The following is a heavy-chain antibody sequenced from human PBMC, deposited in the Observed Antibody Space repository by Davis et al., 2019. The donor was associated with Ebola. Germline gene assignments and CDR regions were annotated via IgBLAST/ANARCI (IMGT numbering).Heavy chain of an antibody. Sequence: ASVKVSCKASGYTFTDYYMHWVRQAPGQGLEWMGWINPNSGGTNYAQKFQGRVTMTRDTSINTAYMELSSLRSDDTAVYYCARDRFLGVTICRTDYFDYWGQGTLVTVSS. V-gene: IGHV1-2*02. J-gene: IGHJ4*02. CDR1: GYTFTDYY. CDR3: ARDRFLGVTICRTDYFDY. CDR2: INPNSGGT. D-gene: IGHD2-2*01.